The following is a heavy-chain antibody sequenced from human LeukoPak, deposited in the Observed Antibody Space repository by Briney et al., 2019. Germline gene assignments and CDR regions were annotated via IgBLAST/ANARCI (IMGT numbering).Heavy chain of an antibody. Sequence: KPSGTLSLTCAVSGGSISSSNWWSWVRQPPGKGLEWIGEIYYSGSTNYNPSLKSRVTISVDKSKNQFSLKLSSVTAADTAVYSSARHSRYYDILTGYYDRYYYYYGMDVWGKGTTVTVSS. CDR3: ARHSRYYDILTGYYDRYYYYYGMDV. CDR2: IYYSGST. J-gene: IGHJ6*04. CDR1: GGSISSSNW. D-gene: IGHD3-9*01. V-gene: IGHV4-4*02.